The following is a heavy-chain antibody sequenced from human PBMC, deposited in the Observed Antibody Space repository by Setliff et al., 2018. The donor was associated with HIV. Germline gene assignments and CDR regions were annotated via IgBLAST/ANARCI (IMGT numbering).Heavy chain of an antibody. V-gene: IGHV1-24*01. J-gene: IGHJ4*02. CDR3: ATFYNSGSLTSFDY. D-gene: IGHD3-10*01. Sequence: ASVKVSCKVSGYTLAELSMHWVRQAPGKGLEWMGGFDPEDGETIYAQRFQGRVSMTEEKSTDTAYMELSSLRSDDTAVYYCATFYNSGSLTSFDYWGQGTVVTVSS. CDR1: GYTLAELS. CDR2: FDPEDGET.